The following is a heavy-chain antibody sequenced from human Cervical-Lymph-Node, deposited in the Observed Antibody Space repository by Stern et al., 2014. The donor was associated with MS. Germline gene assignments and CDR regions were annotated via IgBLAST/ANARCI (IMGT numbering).Heavy chain of an antibody. J-gene: IGHJ4*02. Sequence: QLQLQESGPGLVKPSGTLSLTCAVSGGSISSSHWWSWVRQPPGKGLGWVGEMPHSGSTDYNPSLKSRVTISVDKSKNQFSLKLSSVTAADTAVYYCARRLVVYAIPDWGQGTLVTVSS. CDR1: GGSISSSHW. D-gene: IGHD2-8*02. CDR3: ARRLVVYAIPD. V-gene: IGHV4-4*02. CDR2: MPHSGST.